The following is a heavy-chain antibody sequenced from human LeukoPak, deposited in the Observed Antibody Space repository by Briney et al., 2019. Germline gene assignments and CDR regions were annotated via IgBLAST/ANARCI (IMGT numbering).Heavy chain of an antibody. CDR2: INSDGSST. CDR1: GFTFSNYW. Sequence: GGSLRLSCAASGFTFSNYWMYWVRQTPGKGLVWVSRINSDGSSTSYADSVRGRFTISRDNAKNTLYLQMNSLRAEDTAVYYCATRGYYYDSGGYSYFDYWGQGTLVTVSS. D-gene: IGHD3-22*01. V-gene: IGHV3-74*01. CDR3: ATRGYYYDSGGYSYFDY. J-gene: IGHJ4*02.